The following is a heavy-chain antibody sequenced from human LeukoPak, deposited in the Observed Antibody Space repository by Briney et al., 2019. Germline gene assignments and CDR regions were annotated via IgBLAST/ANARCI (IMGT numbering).Heavy chain of an antibody. CDR2: IYYSGGT. CDR1: GGSISSSSYY. Sequence: PSETLSLTCTVSGGSISSSSYYWGWIRQPPGKGLEWIGSIYYSGGTYYNPSLKSRVTISVDTSKNQFSLKLSSVTAADTAVYYCASMMGVFDYWGQGTLVTVSS. CDR3: ASMMGVFDY. V-gene: IGHV4-39*01. J-gene: IGHJ4*02. D-gene: IGHD1-26*01.